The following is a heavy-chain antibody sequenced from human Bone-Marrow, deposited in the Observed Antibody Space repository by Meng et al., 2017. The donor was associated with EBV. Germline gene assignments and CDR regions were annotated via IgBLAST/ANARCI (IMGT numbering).Heavy chain of an antibody. CDR2: ISSSSSYI. CDR1: GFTFSSYS. V-gene: IGHV3-21*01. Sequence: EVQLVESGGXLVKPGGXLRLSCAASGFTFSSYSMNWVRQAPGKGLEWVSSISSSSSYIYYADSVKGRFTISRDNAKNSLYLQMNSLRAEDTAVYYCARGGGYSGYDDDYWGQGTLVTVSS. D-gene: IGHD5-12*01. J-gene: IGHJ4*02. CDR3: ARGGGYSGYDDDY.